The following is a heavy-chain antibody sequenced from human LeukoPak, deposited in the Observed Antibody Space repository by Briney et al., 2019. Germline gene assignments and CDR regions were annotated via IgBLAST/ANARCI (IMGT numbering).Heavy chain of an antibody. Sequence: GRSLRLSCAASGFTFSTYGMHWVRQAPGKGLDWVAVIWHDGSKTYYADSVKGRFTISRDNSKNTLYLQMNSLRAEDAAVFYCVRGSPNSGSQYGYWGQGTLVTVSS. CDR2: IWHDGSKT. V-gene: IGHV3-33*01. CDR3: VRGSPNSGSQYGY. J-gene: IGHJ4*02. D-gene: IGHD1-26*01. CDR1: GFTFSTYG.